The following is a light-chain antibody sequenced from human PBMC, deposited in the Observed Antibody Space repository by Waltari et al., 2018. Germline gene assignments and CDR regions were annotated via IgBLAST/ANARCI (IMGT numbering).Light chain of an antibody. CDR1: SNNLGNQA. Sequence: QAGLTQPPSVSKGLRQTATLTCPGASNNLGNQAAAWLQQHQGHPPKLLSYRNNNRPSGISERFSASRSGNTASLTITGLQPEDEADYYCSAWDSSLSAHVFGTGTKVTVL. V-gene: IGLV10-54*04. CDR3: SAWDSSLSAHV. J-gene: IGLJ1*01. CDR2: RNN.